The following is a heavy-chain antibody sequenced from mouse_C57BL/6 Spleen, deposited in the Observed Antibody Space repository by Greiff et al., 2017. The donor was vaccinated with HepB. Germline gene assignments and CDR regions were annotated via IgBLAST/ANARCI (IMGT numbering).Heavy chain of an antibody. D-gene: IGHD1-1*01. CDR2: IYPRSGNT. CDR1: GYTFTSYG. J-gene: IGHJ2*01. Sequence: LVESGAELARPGASLKLSCKASGYTFTSYGISWVKQRTGQGLEWIGEIYPRSGNTYYNEKFKGKATLTADKSSSTAYMELRSLTSEDSAVYFCARYDTTVVATEDYWGQGTTLTVSS. V-gene: IGHV1-81*01. CDR3: ARYDTTVVATEDY.